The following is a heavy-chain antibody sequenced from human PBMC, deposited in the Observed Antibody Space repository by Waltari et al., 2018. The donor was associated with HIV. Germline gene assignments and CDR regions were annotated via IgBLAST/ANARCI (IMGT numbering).Heavy chain of an antibody. D-gene: IGHD3-22*01. CDR1: GLTFSNAW. CDR3: TTDEFYYGNSGYFDY. Sequence: EVQLVESGGDLVKPGGCLRLSCAASGLTFSNAWMSWVRQAPGKGPEWVGRIKSKADGGTTDYAAPVKGRFTISRDDSKNTLYLQMNSLRFEDTAVYYCTTDEFYYGNSGYFDYWGQGTLVTVSS. CDR2: IKSKADGGTT. V-gene: IGHV3-15*05. J-gene: IGHJ4*02.